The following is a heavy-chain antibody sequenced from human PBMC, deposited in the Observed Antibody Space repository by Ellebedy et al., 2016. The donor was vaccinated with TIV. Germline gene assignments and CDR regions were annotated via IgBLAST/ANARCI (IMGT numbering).Heavy chain of an antibody. CDR3: AITFYYYMDV. CDR2: INHSGST. D-gene: IGHD3-16*01. J-gene: IGHJ6*03. Sequence: SETLSLTXAVYGGSFSGYYWSWIRQPPGKGLEWIGEINHSGSTNYNPSLKSRVTISVDTSKNQFSLKLSSVTAADTAVYYCAITFYYYMDVWGKGTTVTVSS. V-gene: IGHV4-34*01. CDR1: GGSFSGYY.